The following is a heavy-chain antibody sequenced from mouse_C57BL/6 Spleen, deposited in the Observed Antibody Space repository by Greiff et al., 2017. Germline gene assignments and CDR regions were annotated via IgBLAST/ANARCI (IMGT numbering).Heavy chain of an antibody. CDR3: ARAYGSSYAMDY. CDR2: INPYNGGT. J-gene: IGHJ4*01. CDR1: GYTFTDYY. D-gene: IGHD1-1*01. V-gene: IGHV1-19*01. Sequence: EVKLVESGPVLVKPGASVKMSCKASGYTFTDYYMNWVKQSHGKSLEWIGVINPYNGGTSYNQKFKGKATLTVDKSSSTAYMELNSLTSEDSAVYYCARAYGSSYAMDYWGQGTSVTVSS.